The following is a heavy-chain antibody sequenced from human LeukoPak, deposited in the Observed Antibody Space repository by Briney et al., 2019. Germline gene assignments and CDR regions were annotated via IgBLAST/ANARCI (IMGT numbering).Heavy chain of an antibody. CDR3: AKDIGAVDTANYFDY. J-gene: IGHJ4*02. V-gene: IGHV3-9*01. CDR2: ISWNSGSI. D-gene: IGHD5-18*01. CDR1: GFTFDDYA. Sequence: GGSLRLSCEASGFTFDDYAMPWVRQAPGKGLERLSGISWNSGSIGYADSVKGRFTISRDNAKNSLYLQMNSLRAEDTALYYCAKDIGAVDTANYFDYWGQGTLVTVSS.